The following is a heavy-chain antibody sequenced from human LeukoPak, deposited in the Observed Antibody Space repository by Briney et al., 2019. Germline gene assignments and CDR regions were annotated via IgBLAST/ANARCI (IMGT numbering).Heavy chain of an antibody. CDR3: ARALREGVTHGIFDY. CDR2: IYYSGST. Sequence: TSETLSLTCTVSGVSISSGGYYWSWIRQHPGKGLEWIGYIYYSGSTYYNPSLKSRVTISVDTSKNQFSLKLSSVTAADTAVYYCARALREGVTHGIFDYWGQGTLVTVSS. V-gene: IGHV4-31*03. CDR1: GVSISSGGYY. J-gene: IGHJ4*02.